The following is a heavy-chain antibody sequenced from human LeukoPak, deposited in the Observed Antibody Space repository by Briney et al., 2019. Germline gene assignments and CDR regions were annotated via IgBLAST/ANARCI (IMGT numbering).Heavy chain of an antibody. CDR3: AREADYGDYFGY. CDR2: INPNSGGT. D-gene: IGHD4-17*01. CDR1: GYTFTGYY. Sequence: ASVKVSRKASGYTFTGYYMHWVRQAPGQGLEWMGWINPNSGGTNYAQKFQGRVTMTRDTSISTAYMELSRLRSDDTAVYYCAREADYGDYFGYWGQGTLVTVSS. V-gene: IGHV1-2*02. J-gene: IGHJ4*02.